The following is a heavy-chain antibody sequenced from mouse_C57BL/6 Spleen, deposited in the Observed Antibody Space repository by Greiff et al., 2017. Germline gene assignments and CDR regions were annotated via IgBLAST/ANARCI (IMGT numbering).Heavy chain of an antibody. CDR2: IWSGGST. D-gene: IGHD2-2*01. J-gene: IGHJ1*03. CDR1: GFSLTSYG. Sequence: VQGVESGPGLVQPSQSLSITCTVSGFSLTSYGVHWVRQPPGKGLEWLGVIWSGGSTDYNAAFISRLSISKDNSKSQVFFKMNSLQADDTAIYYCAKKKEVRGTGYFDVWGTGTTVTVSS. CDR3: AKKKEVRGTGYFDV. V-gene: IGHV2-4*01.